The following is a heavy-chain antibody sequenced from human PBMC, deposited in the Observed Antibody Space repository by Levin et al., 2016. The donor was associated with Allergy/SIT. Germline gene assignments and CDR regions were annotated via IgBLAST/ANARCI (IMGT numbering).Heavy chain of an antibody. J-gene: IGHJ6*02. D-gene: IGHD4-17*01. Sequence: ASVKVSCKASGYTFTSYDINWVRQATGQGPEWMGWMSPNSDHTGYAQQFQGRITMTRDTSKNTAHMELSSLRSEDTGVYYCTRNWAIGDHYYGMDVWGQGTTVTVSS. CDR2: MSPNSDHT. V-gene: IGHV1-8*01. CDR3: TRNWAIGDHYYGMDV. CDR1: GYTFTSYD.